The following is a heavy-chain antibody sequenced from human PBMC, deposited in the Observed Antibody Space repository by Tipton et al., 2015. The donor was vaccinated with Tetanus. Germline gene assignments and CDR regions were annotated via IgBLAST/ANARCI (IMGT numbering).Heavy chain of an antibody. J-gene: IGHJ4*02. D-gene: IGHD2-21*01. Sequence: SLRLSCAASGFTFSSFGMTWVRQAPGKGLEWVSSITGSSSYIYYADSVKGRFTISRDNAKNSLYLQMNSLRAEDTAMYYCANKGGGDSDYWGQGALVTVSS. CDR3: ANKGGGDSDY. CDR1: GFTFSSFG. CDR2: ITGSSSYI. V-gene: IGHV3-21*01.